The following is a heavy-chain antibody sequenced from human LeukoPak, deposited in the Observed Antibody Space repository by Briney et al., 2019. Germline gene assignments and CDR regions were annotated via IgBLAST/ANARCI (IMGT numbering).Heavy chain of an antibody. CDR2: ISWNSGSI. CDR3: AKDTRFDYYMDV. CDR1: GFTFDDYA. Sequence: PGGSLRLSCAASGFTFDDYAMHWVRQAPGKGLEWVSGISWNSGSIGYADSVKGRFTISSDNAKNSLYLQMNSLRAEDTALYYCAKDTRFDYYMDVWGKGTTVTVSS. J-gene: IGHJ6*03. V-gene: IGHV3-9*01.